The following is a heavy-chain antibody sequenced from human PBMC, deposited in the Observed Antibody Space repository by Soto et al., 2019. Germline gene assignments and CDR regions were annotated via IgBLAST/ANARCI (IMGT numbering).Heavy chain of an antibody. CDR1: VFTFISYA. J-gene: IGHJ6*02. V-gene: IGHV3-23*01. Sequence: PGWSLRLSCASSVFTFISYAMSWVRQAPGKGLEWVSAINGSGGSTYYADSVKGRFTISRDNSKNTLYLQMNSLRAEDTAVYYCAKGLGYSYGLYYYGMDVWGQGTTVTVSS. CDR2: INGSGGST. D-gene: IGHD5-18*01. CDR3: AKGLGYSYGLYYYGMDV.